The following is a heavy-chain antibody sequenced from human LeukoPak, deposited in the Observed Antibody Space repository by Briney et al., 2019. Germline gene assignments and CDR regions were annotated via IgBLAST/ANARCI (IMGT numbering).Heavy chain of an antibody. CDR1: GGSISSYY. Sequence: SETLSLTCTVSGGSISSYYWSWIRQPPGKGLEWIGYICYSGSTNYNPSLKSRVTISVDTSKNQFSLKLSSVTAADTAVYYCAGDRGYSYGYPYYYYGMDVWGQGTTVTVSS. CDR2: ICYSGST. J-gene: IGHJ6*02. V-gene: IGHV4-59*08. D-gene: IGHD5-18*01. CDR3: AGDRGYSYGYPYYYYGMDV.